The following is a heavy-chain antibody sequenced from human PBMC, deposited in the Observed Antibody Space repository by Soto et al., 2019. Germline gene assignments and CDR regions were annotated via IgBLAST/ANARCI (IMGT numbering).Heavy chain of an antibody. CDR2: IYHSGST. CDR3: ARHSGSYFRDY. CDR1: GDSISSSNW. J-gene: IGHJ4*02. V-gene: IGHV4-4*02. Sequence: SETLSVTCAVSGDSISSSNWWSWVRQPPGKGLEWIGEIYHSGSTNYNPSLKSRVTISVDKSKNQFSLNLNSVTAADTAVYYCARHSGSYFRDYWGQGTLVTVSS. D-gene: IGHD1-26*01.